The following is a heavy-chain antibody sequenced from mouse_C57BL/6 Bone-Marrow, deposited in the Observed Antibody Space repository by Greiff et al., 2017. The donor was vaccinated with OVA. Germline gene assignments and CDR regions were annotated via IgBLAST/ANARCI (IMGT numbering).Heavy chain of an antibody. CDR3: ARSRYYYGSPWFAY. Sequence: QVQLQQPGAELVRPGSSVKLSCKASGYTFTSYWMDWVKQRPGQGLEWIGNIYPSDSETHYNQKFKDKATLTVDKSSSTAYMQLSSLTSEDSAVYDCARSRYYYGSPWFAYWGQGTLVTVSA. J-gene: IGHJ3*01. CDR1: GYTFTSYW. D-gene: IGHD1-1*01. V-gene: IGHV1-61*01. CDR2: IYPSDSET.